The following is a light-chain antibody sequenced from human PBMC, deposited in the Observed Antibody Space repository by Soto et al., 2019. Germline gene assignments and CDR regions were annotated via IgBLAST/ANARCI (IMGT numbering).Light chain of an antibody. CDR2: GAS. Sequence: EIVLTQSPGTLSLSPGERATLSCRASQSVSNNYLAWYQQKPGQAPRLLIYGASSRAIGIPDRFSGSGSGTDFTLTISRLEPEDFAVYYCQQRSNWPPLTFGGGTKVDIK. CDR3: QQRSNWPPLT. J-gene: IGKJ4*01. CDR1: QSVSNNY. V-gene: IGKV3D-20*02.